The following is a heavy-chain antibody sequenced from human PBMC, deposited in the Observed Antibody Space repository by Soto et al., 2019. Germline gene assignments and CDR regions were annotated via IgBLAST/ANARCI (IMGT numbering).Heavy chain of an antibody. Sequence: QVPLQESGPGLVKPSETLSLTCTVSGVSITPYFWSWIRQPAGKAPEWVGHIYASGRTTYNPSLKSRVTMFVSQTQVSLRLTSVTAADTAVYYCARHFDVDPSLDQYYFDLWGRGALVTVSS. CDR1: GVSITPYF. D-gene: IGHD3-9*01. CDR3: ARHFDVDPSLDQYYFDL. J-gene: IGHJ2*01. V-gene: IGHV4-4*07. CDR2: IYASGRT.